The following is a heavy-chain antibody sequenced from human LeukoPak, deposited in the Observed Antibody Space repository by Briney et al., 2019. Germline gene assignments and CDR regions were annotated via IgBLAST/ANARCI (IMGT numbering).Heavy chain of an antibody. Sequence: PSETLSLTCAVYGGSFSGYYWSWIRQPPGKGLEGIGEINHSGSTNYNPSLKSRVTISVDTSKNQFSLKLSSVTAADTAVYYCARGIAAAAVIRSWFDPWGQGTLVTVSS. CDR1: GGSFSGYY. D-gene: IGHD6-13*01. V-gene: IGHV4-34*01. J-gene: IGHJ5*02. CDR2: INHSGST. CDR3: ARGIAAAAVIRSWFDP.